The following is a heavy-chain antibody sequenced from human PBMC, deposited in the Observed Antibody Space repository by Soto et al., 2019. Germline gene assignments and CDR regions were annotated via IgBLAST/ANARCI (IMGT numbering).Heavy chain of an antibody. CDR2: INPYNGNT. V-gene: IGHV1-18*01. CDR3: ATDGGYGLNDY. Sequence: QVQLVQSGAEVKKPGASVKDSCKASGYTFTSYGISWVRQAPGQGLEWMGWINPYNGNTNYARELQGRVTMTRDTSTSTAYIELRSLRSDDSAVYYCATDGGYGLNDYWGQGTLVTVSS. J-gene: IGHJ4*02. D-gene: IGHD5-18*01. CDR1: GYTFTSYG.